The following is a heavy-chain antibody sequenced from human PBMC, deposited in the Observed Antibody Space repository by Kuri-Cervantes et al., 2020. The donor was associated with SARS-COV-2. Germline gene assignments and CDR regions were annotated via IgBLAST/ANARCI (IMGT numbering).Heavy chain of an antibody. CDR2: ISYDGSNK. Sequence: GGSLRLSCAASGFTFSSYAMHWVRQAPGKGLEWVAVISYDGSNKYYADSVKGRFTISRDNSKNTLYLQMNSLRAEDTAVYYCARDLVAGGSGLPSYWGQGTLVTVSS. J-gene: IGHJ4*02. CDR1: GFTFSSYA. D-gene: IGHD3-10*01. CDR3: ARDLVAGGSGLPSY. V-gene: IGHV3-30-3*01.